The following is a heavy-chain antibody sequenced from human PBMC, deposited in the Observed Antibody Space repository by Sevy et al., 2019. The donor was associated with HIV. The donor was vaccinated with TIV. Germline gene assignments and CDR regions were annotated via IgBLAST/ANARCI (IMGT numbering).Heavy chain of an antibody. Sequence: GGSLRLSCAASGFTFSSYAMHWVRQAPGKGLEWVAVISYDGSNKYYADSVKGRFTIARDNSRNRLYLKMNSLRAEDTAMYYCARDRYCSSTSSSPGSYYFDYWGQGTLVTVSS. CDR2: ISYDGSNK. D-gene: IGHD2-2*01. J-gene: IGHJ4*02. CDR1: GFTFSSYA. CDR3: ARDRYCSSTSSSPGSYYFDY. V-gene: IGHV3-30*14.